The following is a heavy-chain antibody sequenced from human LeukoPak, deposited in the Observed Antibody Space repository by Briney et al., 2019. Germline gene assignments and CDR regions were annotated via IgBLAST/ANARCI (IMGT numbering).Heavy chain of an antibody. D-gene: IGHD3-10*01. Sequence: GGSLRLSCAASGFTFSSYSMNWVRQAPGKGLEWVSSITSSSSYIYYADSVKGRFTISRDHAKNSLYLQMNSLRAEDTAVYYCARDQSYSYGFDYWGQGTLVTVSS. CDR2: ITSSSSYI. CDR1: GFTFSSYS. CDR3: ARDQSYSYGFDY. V-gene: IGHV3-21*01. J-gene: IGHJ4*02.